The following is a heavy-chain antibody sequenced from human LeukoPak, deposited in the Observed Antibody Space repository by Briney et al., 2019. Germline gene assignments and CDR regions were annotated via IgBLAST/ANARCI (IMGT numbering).Heavy chain of an antibody. CDR3: ARDGDWAPFDY. D-gene: IGHD3/OR15-3a*01. CDR1: GGTFSSYA. V-gene: IGHV1-69*13. CDR2: IIPIFGTA. Sequence: SVRVSCKASGGTFSSYAISWVRQAPGQWLEWMGGIIPIFGTANYAQKFQGRVTITADESTSTAYMELSSLRSEDTAVYYCARDGDWAPFDYWGQGTLVTVSS. J-gene: IGHJ4*02.